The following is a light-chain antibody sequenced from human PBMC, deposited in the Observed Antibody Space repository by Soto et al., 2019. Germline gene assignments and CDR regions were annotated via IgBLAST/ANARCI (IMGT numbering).Light chain of an antibody. CDR2: DAS. Sequence: DIQMTQSPSSLSASIRDRVTITCQASQDISNYLNWYQQKPENAPKLLIYDASNLETGVPSRFSGSGSGTDFTFTVSSLQPEDVATYYCQQYDNLPSLTFGGGTKVEIK. CDR1: QDISNY. V-gene: IGKV1-33*01. CDR3: QQYDNLPSLT. J-gene: IGKJ4*01.